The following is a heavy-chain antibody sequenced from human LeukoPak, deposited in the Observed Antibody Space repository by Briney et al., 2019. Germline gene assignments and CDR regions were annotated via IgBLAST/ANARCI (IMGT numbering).Heavy chain of an antibody. CDR2: INPNSGGP. D-gene: IGHD2-8*02. CDR3: ARDSTLGYCTGCVCYWFDP. CDR1: GYTFTGYY. J-gene: IGHJ5*02. V-gene: IGHV1-2*02. Sequence: ASVQVSCKASGYTFTGYYMHWVRQAPGQGLEWMGWINPNSGGPNYAQQPQGRVNMTRDPSLSTAYTELSRLRSDDHALYYYARDSTLGYCTGCVCYWFDPWGQGTLVTVSS.